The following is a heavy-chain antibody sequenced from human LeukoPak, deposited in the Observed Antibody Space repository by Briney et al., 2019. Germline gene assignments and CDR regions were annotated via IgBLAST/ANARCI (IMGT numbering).Heavy chain of an antibody. CDR2: ISAHNGNI. D-gene: IGHD6-19*01. V-gene: IGHV1-18*01. CDR1: GYTFTSFG. Sequence: ASVKVSCKASGYTFTSFGISWVRQAPGQGLEWMGWISAHNGNIDFAQKFQGRVTMSTDTSTSTAYMELRSLRSGDTAVYYCARGGTSGWRTPNDDYWGQGTLVTVSS. J-gene: IGHJ4*02. CDR3: ARGGTSGWRTPNDDY.